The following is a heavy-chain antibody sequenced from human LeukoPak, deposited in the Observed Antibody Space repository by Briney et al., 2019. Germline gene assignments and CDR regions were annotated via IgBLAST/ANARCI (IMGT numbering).Heavy chain of an antibody. CDR3: ARVRGPSQTRTQTLHMDV. D-gene: IGHD4-17*01. CDR2: ISSSSSYI. V-gene: IGHV3-21*01. J-gene: IGHJ6*03. Sequence: PGGSLRLSCAASGFTFSSYSMNWVRQAPGKGLEWVSSISSSSSYIYYADSVKGRFTISRDNAKNSLYLQMNSLRAEDTAVYYCARVRGPSQTRTQTLHMDVWGKGTTVTVSS. CDR1: GFTFSSYS.